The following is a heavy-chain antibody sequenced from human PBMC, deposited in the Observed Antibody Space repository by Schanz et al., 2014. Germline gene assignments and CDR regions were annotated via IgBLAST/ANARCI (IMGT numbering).Heavy chain of an antibody. CDR3: ARGPLGTSP. V-gene: IGHV1-69*04. D-gene: IGHD5-12*01. Sequence: QLQLVQSGAEVKKPGSSVKVSCKLSGGTFSSFGINWVRQAPGQGLEWMGRIIPSLGLAKYEQKFQDKVTITADTSTTTAYMELSVLRSEDTAVYYCARGPLGTSPWGQGTLVTVSS. CDR2: IIPSLGLA. CDR1: GGTFSSFG. J-gene: IGHJ5*02.